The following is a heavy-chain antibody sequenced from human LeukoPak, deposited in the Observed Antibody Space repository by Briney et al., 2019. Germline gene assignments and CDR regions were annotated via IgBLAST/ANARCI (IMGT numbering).Heavy chain of an antibody. J-gene: IGHJ4*01. Sequence: PSQTLSLICTVSGGSISSGVYYWSWIRQHPEKGLEWIGYIYYSGSTYYNPSLKSRVTISVDTSKNQFSLKLSSVTAADTAVYYCARDRGYDYVWGSYTYDYWGQGTLVTVSS. CDR3: ARDRGYDYVWGSYTYDY. CDR1: GGSISSGVYY. D-gene: IGHD3-16*01. CDR2: IYYSGST. V-gene: IGHV4-31*03.